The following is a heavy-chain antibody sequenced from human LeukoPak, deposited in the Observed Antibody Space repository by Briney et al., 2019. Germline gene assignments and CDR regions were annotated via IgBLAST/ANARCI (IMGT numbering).Heavy chain of an antibody. CDR1: SSNW. CDR2: IKSKTDGGTT. V-gene: IGHV3-15*01. Sequence: SSNWWSWVRQPPGKGLEWVGRIKSKTDGGTTDYAAPVKGRFTISRDDSKNTLYLQMNSLKTEDTAVYYCTTDPGIVVVPAAIIAARRGYWGQGTLVTVSS. CDR3: TTDPGIVVVPAAIIAARRGY. D-gene: IGHD2-2*01. J-gene: IGHJ4*02.